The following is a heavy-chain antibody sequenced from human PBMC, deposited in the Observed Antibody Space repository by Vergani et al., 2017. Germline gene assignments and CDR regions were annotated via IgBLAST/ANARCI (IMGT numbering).Heavy chain of an antibody. J-gene: IGHJ6*03. D-gene: IGHD3-10*01. V-gene: IGHV3-30*18. Sequence: VQLLESGGGLVQPGRSLRLSCAASGFSFSSHAIHWVRQAPGKGLEWVAVISNDGSKKYYADSVKGRFTISRDNSKNTLDLQMNSLRTQDTAVYYCAKAGSVTSGSLQYNFYMDVWGKGTTVTVS. CDR2: ISNDGSKK. CDR1: GFSFSSHA. CDR3: AKAGSVTSGSLQYNFYMDV.